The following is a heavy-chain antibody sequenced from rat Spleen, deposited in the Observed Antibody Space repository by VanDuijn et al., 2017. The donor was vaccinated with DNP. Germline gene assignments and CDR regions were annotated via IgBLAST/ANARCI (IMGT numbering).Heavy chain of an antibody. CDR3: ARSPETSYIYFPWAY. Sequence: VQLKESGPGLVQPSETLSLTCTVSGFSLTNYGVNWVRQPPGKGLEWVGVIWSDGSTNYNAALASRLSISRDTSKSQVFLKMNSLQTEDTATYYCARSPETSYIYFPWAYWGQGTLVIVSS. D-gene: IGHD1-2*01. CDR2: IWSDGST. J-gene: IGHJ3*01. V-gene: IGHV2-4*01. CDR1: GFSLTNYG.